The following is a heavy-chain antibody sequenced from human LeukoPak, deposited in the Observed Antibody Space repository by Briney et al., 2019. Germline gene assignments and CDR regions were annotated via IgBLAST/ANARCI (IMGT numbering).Heavy chain of an antibody. D-gene: IGHD1-14*01. J-gene: IGHJ4*02. CDR3: ARAGNDFSLDY. CDR2: ISSSGSMT. CDR1: GFPLSSYE. Sequence: GGPLKLSCEAPGFPLSSYEWTWVGRAQGKGLKGVSYISSSGSMTHYADSVKGRFTISRDNAKNSLYLQMDSLRAEDTAVYYCARAGNDFSLDYWGQGTLVTVSS. V-gene: IGHV3-48*03.